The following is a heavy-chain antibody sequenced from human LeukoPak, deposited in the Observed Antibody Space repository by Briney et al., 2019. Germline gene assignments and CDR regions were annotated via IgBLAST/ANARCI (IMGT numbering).Heavy chain of an antibody. CDR3: AGGRGKRSTLLRVFDY. J-gene: IGHJ4*02. V-gene: IGHV3-21*01. CDR2: ISSSSECI. Sequence: GESLRLSCVVSGFTFTSSSMDWVRQAPGKGLEWVASISSSSECIFQKDSLKGRFTISRESAKNSVFLDMNNVRAEDTAVYYCAGGRGKRSTLLRVFDYWAQGTQVIVSS. D-gene: IGHD2-2*01. CDR1: GFTFTSSS.